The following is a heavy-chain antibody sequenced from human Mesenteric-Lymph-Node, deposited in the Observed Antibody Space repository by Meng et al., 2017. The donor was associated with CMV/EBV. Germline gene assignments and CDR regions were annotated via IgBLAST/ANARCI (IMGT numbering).Heavy chain of an antibody. D-gene: IGHD1-7*01. CDR1: GDSVSSNSAA. CDR2: TYYRSKWYN. Sequence: SETLSLTCAISGDSVSSNSAAWNWIRQSPSRGLEWLGRTYYRSKWYNDYAVSVKSRITINPDTSKNQFSLQLNSVTPEDTAVYYCARDRVTGTTAVAVDWFDSWGQGTLVTVSS. CDR3: ARDRVTGTTAVAVDWFDS. V-gene: IGHV6-1*01. J-gene: IGHJ5*01.